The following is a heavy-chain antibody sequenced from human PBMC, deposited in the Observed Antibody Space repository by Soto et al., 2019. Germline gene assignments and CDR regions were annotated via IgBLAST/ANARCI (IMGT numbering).Heavy chain of an antibody. J-gene: IGHJ4*02. CDR1: GFNFSSHT. CDR2: IRSGGSPV. D-gene: IGHD4-17*01. CDR3: AREIYGANEGVVY. V-gene: IGHV3-48*01. Sequence: GVSKRVSSTAAGFNFSSHTRNWVRKKTGKGLEWVSCIRSGGSPVYYADSGKGRFTISRDDARNSLYLQMNSLRVEDTAIYYCAREIYGANEGVVYWGQGTQVTVS.